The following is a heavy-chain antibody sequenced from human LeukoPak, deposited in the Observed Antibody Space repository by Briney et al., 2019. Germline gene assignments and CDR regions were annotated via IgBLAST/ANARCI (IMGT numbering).Heavy chain of an antibody. J-gene: IGHJ3*02. CDR1: GGTFSSYA. V-gene: IGHV1-69*05. CDR2: IIPIFGTA. CDR3: ARDGELGYCSGGSCFRGDAFDI. Sequence: GASVKVSCKAAGGTFSSYAICWVRQAPGQGLEWMGGIIPIFGTANYAQKFQGRVTITTDESTSTAYMGLSSLRSEDTAVYYCARDGELGYCSGGSCFRGDAFDIWGQGTMVTVSS. D-gene: IGHD2-15*01.